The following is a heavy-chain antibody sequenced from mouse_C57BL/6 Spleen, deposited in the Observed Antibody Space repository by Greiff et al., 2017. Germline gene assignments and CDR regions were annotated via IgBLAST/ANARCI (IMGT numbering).Heavy chain of an antibody. CDR3: AAEGSSTMVTPYAMDY. Sequence: QVQLQQPGAELVKPGASVKLSCKASGYTFTSYWMQWVKQRPGQGLEWMGEIDPSDSYTNYNQKFKGKATLTVDTSSSTAYMQLSSLTSEDSAVYSSAAEGSSTMVTPYAMDYWGQGTSVTVSS. CDR1: GYTFTSYW. D-gene: IGHD2-2*01. CDR2: IDPSDSYT. V-gene: IGHV1-50*01. J-gene: IGHJ4*01.